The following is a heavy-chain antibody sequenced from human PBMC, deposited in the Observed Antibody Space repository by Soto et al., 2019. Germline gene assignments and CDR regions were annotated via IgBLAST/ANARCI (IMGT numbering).Heavy chain of an antibody. Sequence: SETRSLTCTVSGGSISRYYWYWFRQPPGKGLEWIGYIYYSGSTNYNPSLKSRVTISVDTSKNQFSLKLSSVTAADTAVYYCARGLDDYDFWSGSTLDAFDIWGQGTMVTVS. D-gene: IGHD3-3*01. CDR3: ARGLDDYDFWSGSTLDAFDI. CDR1: GGSISRYY. V-gene: IGHV4-59*01. J-gene: IGHJ3*02. CDR2: IYYSGST.